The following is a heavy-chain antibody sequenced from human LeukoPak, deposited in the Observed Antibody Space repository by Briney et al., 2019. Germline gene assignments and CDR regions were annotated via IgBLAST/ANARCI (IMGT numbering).Heavy chain of an antibody. CDR2: ISRSGTT. J-gene: IGHJ5*02. CDR3: ARDFYASGFYFWFDP. D-gene: IGHD2/OR15-2a*01. V-gene: IGHV4-4*07. Sequence: SETLSLTCTVSGGYTASHYWGWIRQPAGKGLEWIGRISRSGTTHYNPSLGSRVTMSVDTSKNYFSLRLSSVTAADTAVYYCARDFYASGFYFWFDPWGQGMLVTVSS. CDR1: GGYTASHY.